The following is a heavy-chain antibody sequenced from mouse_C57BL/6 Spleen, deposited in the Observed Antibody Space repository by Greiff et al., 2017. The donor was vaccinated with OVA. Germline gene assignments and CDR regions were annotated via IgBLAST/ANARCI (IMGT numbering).Heavy chain of an antibody. J-gene: IGHJ2*01. V-gene: IGHV1-50*01. CDR2: IDPSDSYT. CDR3: ARGGDGSSLFDY. D-gene: IGHD1-1*01. Sequence: QVQLQQPGAELVKPGASVKLSCKASGYTFTSYWMQWVKQRPGQGLEWIGEIDPSDSYTNYNQKFKGKATLTVDTSSSTAYMQLSSLTSEDSAVYYCARGGDGSSLFDYWGQGTTLTVSS. CDR1: GYTFTSYW.